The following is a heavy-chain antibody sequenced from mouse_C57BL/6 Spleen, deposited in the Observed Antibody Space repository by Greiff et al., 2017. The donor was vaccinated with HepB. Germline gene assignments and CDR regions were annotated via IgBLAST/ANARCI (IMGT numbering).Heavy chain of an antibody. CDR2: INPSSGYT. CDR3: ARYYGSSYAWFAY. J-gene: IGHJ3*01. CDR1: GYTFTSYT. Sequence: VQLQESGAELARPGASVKMSCKASGYTFTSYTMHWVKQRPGQGLEWIGYINPSSGYTKYNQKFKDKATLTADKSSSTAYMQLSSLTSEDSAVYYCARYYGSSYAWFAYWGQGTLVTVSA. D-gene: IGHD1-1*01. V-gene: IGHV1-4*01.